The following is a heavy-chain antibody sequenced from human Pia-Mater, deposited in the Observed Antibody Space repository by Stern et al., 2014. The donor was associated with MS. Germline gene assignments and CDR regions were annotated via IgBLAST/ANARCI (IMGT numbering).Heavy chain of an antibody. CDR2: INGGNGNT. J-gene: IGHJ4*02. V-gene: IGHV1-3*01. CDR1: GYTFTSYA. Sequence: MQLVESGAEVKKPGASGKVSCKASGYTFTSYAIHWVRQAPGQRPEWMGWINGGNGNTAYSQKFQERVIITRDTSATTVSMELASLTFEDTAMYFCARDPFNYWGQGTLVTVSS. CDR3: ARDPFNY.